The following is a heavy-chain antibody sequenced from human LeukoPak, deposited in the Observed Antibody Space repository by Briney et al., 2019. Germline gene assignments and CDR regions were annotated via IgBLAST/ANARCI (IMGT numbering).Heavy chain of an antibody. Sequence: NPGGSLRLSCAASGFTFSNAWMSWVRQAPGKGLEWVGRIKSKTDGGTTDYAAPVKGRFTISRDDSKNTLYLQMNSLKTEDTAVYYCTTDSRGALGDYGDYVYAFDIWGQGTMVTVSS. CDR3: TTDSRGALGDYGDYVYAFDI. V-gene: IGHV3-15*01. D-gene: IGHD4-17*01. J-gene: IGHJ3*02. CDR2: IKSKTDGGTT. CDR1: GFTFSNAW.